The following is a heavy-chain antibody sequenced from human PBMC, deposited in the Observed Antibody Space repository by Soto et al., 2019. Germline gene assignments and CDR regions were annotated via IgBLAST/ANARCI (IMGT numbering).Heavy chain of an antibody. Sequence: QVQLQESGPGLVTPSQTLSLTCTVSGASITSGDFYRSWIRQQPGRGLEWIGYMPYRGGVSYNPSLRGRLRMSVDTSKNQFSLTLSSVTAADTAIYYCARVGCNNGACYGGFGPWGRGALVTVSS. CDR1: GASITSGDFY. CDR3: ARVGCNNGACYGGFGP. J-gene: IGHJ5*02. CDR2: MPYRGGV. V-gene: IGHV4-31*03. D-gene: IGHD2-15*01.